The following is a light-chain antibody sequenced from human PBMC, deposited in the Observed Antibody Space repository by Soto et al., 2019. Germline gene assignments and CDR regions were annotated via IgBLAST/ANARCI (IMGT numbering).Light chain of an antibody. CDR2: DAS. J-gene: IGKJ4*01. CDR3: QHRNNWTPNPT. Sequence: EMVLTQSPATLSLSQGATATLSCRASQSVSTYLDWYQQKPGQAPRLLIYDASNSATGIPARFSGSGSGTEITLTISSLGPEDFEVYYCQHRNNWTPNPTFGGGTRVEIK. V-gene: IGKV3-11*01. CDR1: QSVSTY.